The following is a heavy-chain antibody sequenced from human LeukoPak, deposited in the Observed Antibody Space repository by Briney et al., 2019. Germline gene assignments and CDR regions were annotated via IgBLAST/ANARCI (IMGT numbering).Heavy chain of an antibody. D-gene: IGHD5-24*01. V-gene: IGHV5-51*01. J-gene: IGHJ4*02. CDR2: IYPGGSET. Sequence: GESLKISCKGLGYDFSTYWNAWVRQRPGKGLEWMGIIYPGGSETRYDPSFQGQVTISADRSTSTAYLQWSSLRASDTAMYYCARASRDGYNQNFDHWGQGALVTVSS. CDR3: ARASRDGYNQNFDH. CDR1: GYDFSTYW.